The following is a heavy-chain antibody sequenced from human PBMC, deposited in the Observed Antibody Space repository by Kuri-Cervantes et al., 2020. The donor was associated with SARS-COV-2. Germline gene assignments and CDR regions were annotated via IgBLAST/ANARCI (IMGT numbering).Heavy chain of an antibody. D-gene: IGHD2-2*01. CDR3: ARGGFCSSTSCYSGGFDP. J-gene: IGHJ5*02. CDR2: INHSGST. CDR1: GELFSGYY. Sequence: SQTLSLTCAVSGELFSGYYWTWIRQSPGKGLEWIGEINHSGSTNYNPSLKSRVVILVDRSQQQFSMRLSSLTAADTAVYYCARGGFCSSTSCYSGGFDPWGQGTLVTVSS. V-gene: IGHV4-34*01.